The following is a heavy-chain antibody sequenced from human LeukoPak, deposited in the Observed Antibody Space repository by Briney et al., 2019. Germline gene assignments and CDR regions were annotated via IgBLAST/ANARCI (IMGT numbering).Heavy chain of an antibody. Sequence: PGGSLRLSCAASGFTFSSYGMNWVRQAPGKGLEWVSLISTSSTNTHYAESVKGRFTISRDDSKSTLYLQMNSLRAEDTALYYCAIDYDSTGYLYGARNDHWGQGTLVTVSS. D-gene: IGHD3-22*01. CDR2: ISTSSTNT. CDR3: AIDYDSTGYLYGARNDH. J-gene: IGHJ4*02. CDR1: GFTFSSYG. V-gene: IGHV3-23*01.